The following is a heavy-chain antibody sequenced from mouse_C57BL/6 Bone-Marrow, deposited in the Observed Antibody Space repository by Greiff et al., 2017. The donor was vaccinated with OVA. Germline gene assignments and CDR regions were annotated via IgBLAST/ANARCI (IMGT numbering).Heavy chain of an antibody. J-gene: IGHJ3*01. CDR1: GYSFTSYY. D-gene: IGHD4-1*02. V-gene: IGHV1-66*01. CDR2: IYPGSGNT. CDR3: ARGNLAWFAY. Sequence: QVQLQQSGPELVKPGASLKISCKASGYSFTSYYIHWVKQRPGQGLEWIGWIYPGSGNTKYNEKFKGKATLTADTSSSTAYMQLSSLTSEDSAVYYCARGNLAWFAYWGQGTLVTVSA.